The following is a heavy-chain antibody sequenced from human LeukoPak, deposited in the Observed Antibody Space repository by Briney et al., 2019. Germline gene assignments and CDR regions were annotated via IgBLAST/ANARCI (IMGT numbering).Heavy chain of an antibody. D-gene: IGHD6-13*01. J-gene: IGHJ4*02. Sequence: GESLKISCKGSGYSFTSYWIGWVRPVPGKGLEWMGIIYPGDSDTRYSPSFQGQVTISADKSISTAYLQWSSLKASDTAMYYCAITTSSWSRYYFDYWGQGTLVTVPS. CDR1: GYSFTSYW. V-gene: IGHV5-51*01. CDR3: AITTSSWSRYYFDY. CDR2: IYPGDSDT.